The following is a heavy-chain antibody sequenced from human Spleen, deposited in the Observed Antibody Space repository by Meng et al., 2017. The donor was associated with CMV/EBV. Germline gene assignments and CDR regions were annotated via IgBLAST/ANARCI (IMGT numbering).Heavy chain of an antibody. CDR2: IYHSGSS. V-gene: IGHV4-38-2*02. CDR3: ARVVPAAGYYYGMDV. Sequence: SETLSLTCTVSGYSISSGYYWGWIRQPPGKGLEWIGSIYHSGSSYHNPSLKSRVTISVDTSKNQFSLKLSSVTAADTAVYYCARVVPAAGYYYGMDVWGQGTTVTVSS. J-gene: IGHJ6*02. D-gene: IGHD2-2*01. CDR1: GYSISSGYY.